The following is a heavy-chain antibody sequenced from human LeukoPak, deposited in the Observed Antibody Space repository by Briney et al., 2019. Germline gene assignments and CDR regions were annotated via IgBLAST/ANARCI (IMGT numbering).Heavy chain of an antibody. D-gene: IGHD3-10*01. CDR2: IYYSGST. J-gene: IGHJ5*02. CDR1: GDSISSGGYY. V-gene: IGHV4-31*11. Sequence: SETLSLTCAVSGDSISSGGYYWRWIRQHPEKGLEWIGYIYYSGSTYYNPSLKSRVTISVDTSKNQFSLKLSSVTAADTAVYYCARGWRKYYGSGSFSEPWFDPWGQGTLVTVSS. CDR3: ARGWRKYYGSGSFSEPWFDP.